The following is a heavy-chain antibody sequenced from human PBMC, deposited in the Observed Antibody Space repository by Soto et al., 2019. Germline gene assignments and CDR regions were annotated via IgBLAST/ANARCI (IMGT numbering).Heavy chain of an antibody. CDR3: ARENFPQTGSYYDF. D-gene: IGHD3-10*01. CDR2: VTADKGIT. Sequence: ASVKVSCKASGYAFTYYSIHWVRQAPGQRLEWMGWVTADKGITDYSQKFQGRVTITRDTYASTAYMELSSLRSEDTAIYYCARENFPQTGSYYDFRGQGTLVTVSS. CDR1: GYAFTYYS. J-gene: IGHJ5*01. V-gene: IGHV1-3*01.